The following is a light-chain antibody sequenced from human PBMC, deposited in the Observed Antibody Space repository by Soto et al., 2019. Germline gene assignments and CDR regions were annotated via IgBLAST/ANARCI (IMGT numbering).Light chain of an antibody. Sequence: SPATLTASVGDEVTRSCRASQSISSYLNWYQQKPGKAPKLLIYAASSLQSGVPSRFSGSVSGTDFTLTSSSLQPEDFATYYCQKRESTHRTFGQGTK. CDR2: AAS. V-gene: IGKV1-39*01. CDR3: QKRESTHRT. J-gene: IGKJ1*01. CDR1: QSISSY.